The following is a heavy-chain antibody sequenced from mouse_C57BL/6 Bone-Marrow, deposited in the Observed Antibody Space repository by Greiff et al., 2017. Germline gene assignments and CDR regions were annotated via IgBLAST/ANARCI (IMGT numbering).Heavy chain of an antibody. J-gene: IGHJ2*01. CDR2: IHPNSGST. Sequence: QVQLQQPGAELVKPGASVKLSCKASGYTFTSYWMHWVKQRPGQGLEWIGMIHPNSGSTNYNEKFKSKATLTVDKSSSTAYMQLSSLTSEDSAVYYCARGGYFYGSSGVDYWGQGTTLTVSS. D-gene: IGHD1-1*01. CDR3: ARGGYFYGSSGVDY. V-gene: IGHV1-64*01. CDR1: GYTFTSYW.